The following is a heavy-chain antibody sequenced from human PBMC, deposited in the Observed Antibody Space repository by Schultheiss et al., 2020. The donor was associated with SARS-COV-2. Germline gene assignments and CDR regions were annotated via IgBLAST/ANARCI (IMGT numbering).Heavy chain of an antibody. D-gene: IGHD6-6*01. Sequence: SQTLSLTCTVSGGSISSGGYYWSWIRQPPGKGLEWIGEINHSGSTNYNPSLKSRVTISVDTSKNQFSLKLSSVTAADTAVYYCASQSPWVVQYSSSPQRFDPWGQGTLVTVSS. CDR1: GGSISSGGYY. J-gene: IGHJ5*02. V-gene: IGHV4-39*01. CDR3: ASQSPWVVQYSSSPQRFDP. CDR2: INHSGST.